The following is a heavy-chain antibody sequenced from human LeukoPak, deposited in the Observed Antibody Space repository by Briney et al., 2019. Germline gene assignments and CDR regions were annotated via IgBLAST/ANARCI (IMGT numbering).Heavy chain of an antibody. V-gene: IGHV3-21*01. Sequence: GGSLRLSCAASRFTFSSYTMKWVRQAPGRRLEWVSSISGSSSYIYYADSVKGRFTISRDNARNSLYLQMDSLRAEDTAVYYCARVVWGQLTYFFDYWGQGTLVTVSS. CDR2: ISGSSSYI. J-gene: IGHJ4*02. D-gene: IGHD3-16*01. CDR3: ARVVWGQLTYFFDY. CDR1: RFTFSSYT.